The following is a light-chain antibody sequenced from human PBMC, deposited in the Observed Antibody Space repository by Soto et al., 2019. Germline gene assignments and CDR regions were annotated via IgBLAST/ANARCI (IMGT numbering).Light chain of an antibody. Sequence: EIVMTQSPFTLSVSPGDRATLSCRASQSVNSYLAWYQQKPGQTPKLLIYVASTMATGIPARFSGSGSGTEFTLTISSLQSEDFAVYYCQQYNIWPLTFGGGTKVEFK. CDR1: QSVNSY. CDR3: QQYNIWPLT. J-gene: IGKJ4*01. CDR2: VAS. V-gene: IGKV3-15*01.